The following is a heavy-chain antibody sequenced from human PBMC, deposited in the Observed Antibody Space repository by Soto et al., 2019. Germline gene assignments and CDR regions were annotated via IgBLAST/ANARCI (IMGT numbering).Heavy chain of an antibody. CDR3: ARAQGSGFLVS. CDR1: GGSISSGDYY. Sequence: SETLSLTCTVSGGSISSGDYYWSWIRQPPGKGLEWVGYIYYSGSTYYNPSLKSRVTISVDTSKNQFSLKLSSVTAADTAVYYCARAQGSGFLVSWGQGTLVTVSS. V-gene: IGHV4-30-4*01. D-gene: IGHD3-10*01. J-gene: IGHJ4*02. CDR2: IYYSGST.